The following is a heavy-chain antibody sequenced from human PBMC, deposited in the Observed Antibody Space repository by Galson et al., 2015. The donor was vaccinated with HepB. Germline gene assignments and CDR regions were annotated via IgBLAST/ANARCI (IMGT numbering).Heavy chain of an antibody. CDR2: ISWNSGSI. D-gene: IGHD6-6*01. V-gene: IGHV3-9*01. J-gene: IGHJ6*03. Sequence: SLRLSCAASGFTFDDYAMHWVRQAPGKGLEWVSGISWNSGSIGYADSVKGRFTISRDNAKNSLYLQMNSLRAEDTALYYCAKDTSSRGDMDVWGKGTTVTVSS. CDR3: AKDTSSRGDMDV. CDR1: GFTFDDYA.